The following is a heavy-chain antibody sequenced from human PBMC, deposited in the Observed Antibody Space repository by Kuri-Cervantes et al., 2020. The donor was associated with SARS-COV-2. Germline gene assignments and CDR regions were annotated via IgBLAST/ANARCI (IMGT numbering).Heavy chain of an antibody. CDR3: ARDRVLGSGALDAFDI. CDR2: IIPIFGTA. J-gene: IGHJ3*02. V-gene: IGHV1-69*05. Sequence: SVKVSCKASGGTFSSYALSWVRQAPGQGLEWMGGIIPIFGTANYAQKFQGRVTMTRDTSISTAYMELSRLRSDDTAVYYCARDRVLGSGALDAFDIWGQGTMVTVSS. D-gene: IGHD7-27*01. CDR1: GGTFSSYA.